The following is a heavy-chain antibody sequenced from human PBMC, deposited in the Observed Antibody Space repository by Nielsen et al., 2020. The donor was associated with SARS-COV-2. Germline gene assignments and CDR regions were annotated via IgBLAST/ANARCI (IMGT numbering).Heavy chain of an antibody. V-gene: IGHV1-18*01. Sequence: ASVKVSCKASGYTFTSYGISWVRQAPGQGLEWMGWISAYNGNTNYAQKLQGRVTMTTDTSTSTAYMELRSLRSDDTAVYYCARDVLLWFGESPRGMDVWGQGTTVTVSS. J-gene: IGHJ6*02. CDR3: ARDVLLWFGESPRGMDV. D-gene: IGHD3-10*01. CDR2: ISAYNGNT. CDR1: GYTFTSYG.